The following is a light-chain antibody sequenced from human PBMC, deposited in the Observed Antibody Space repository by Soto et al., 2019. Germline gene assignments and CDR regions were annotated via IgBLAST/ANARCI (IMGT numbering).Light chain of an antibody. CDR3: QQYHDWVT. J-gene: IGKJ4*01. Sequence: VMTPSPGTLSVSPGETATLSCGTSQSVSTNLAWYQQKPGQPPRLLIYDASTRATGIPARFRGSGSGTEFTLTISYLRPEDFAVYFCQQYHDWVTFGGGTKVDIK. CDR1: QSVSTN. CDR2: DAS. V-gene: IGKV3D-15*01.